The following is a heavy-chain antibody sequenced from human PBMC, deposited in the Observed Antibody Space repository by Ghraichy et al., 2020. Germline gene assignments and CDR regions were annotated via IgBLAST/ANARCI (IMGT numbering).Heavy chain of an antibody. CDR1: GFTFSSYA. V-gene: IGHV3-30*04. CDR3: ASRYCTNGVCSKYYYYGMDV. CDR2: ISYDGSNK. J-gene: IGHJ6*02. Sequence: GGSLRLSCAASGFTFSSYAMHWVRQAPGKGLEWVAVISYDGSNKYYADSVKGRFTISRDNSKNTLYLQMNSLRAEDTAVYYCASRYCTNGVCSKYYYYGMDVWGQGTTVTVSS. D-gene: IGHD2-8*01.